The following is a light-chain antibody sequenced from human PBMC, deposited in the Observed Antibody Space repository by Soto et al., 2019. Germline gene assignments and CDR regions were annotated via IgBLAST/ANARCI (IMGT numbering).Light chain of an antibody. CDR2: DAS. V-gene: IGKV3D-20*01. J-gene: IGKJ4*01. CDR1: QRISNNY. Sequence: EIVLTQSPATLSLSPGERATLSCGASQRISNNYLAWYQQKPGLAPRLLIYDASNRAAGIPDRFSSSGSGTDFTLTISRLEPEDFAVYYCQQFDNLITFGGGTKVDIK. CDR3: QQFDNLIT.